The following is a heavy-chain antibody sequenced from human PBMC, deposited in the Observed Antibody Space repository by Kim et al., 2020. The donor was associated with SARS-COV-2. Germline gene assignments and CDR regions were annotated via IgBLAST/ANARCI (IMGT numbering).Heavy chain of an antibody. CDR1: GFIFDDYG. Sequence: GGSLRLSCTASGFIFDDYGMHWVRQGPGKGLEWITRISWDRGNIDYADSVKGRFTVSRDNSKNTLYLQMNSLRADDTAVYYCARALCGVITHFWGHRTLV. D-gene: IGHD3-10*01. CDR2: ISWDRGNI. CDR3: ARALCGVITHF. J-gene: IGHJ4*01. V-gene: IGHV3-9*01.